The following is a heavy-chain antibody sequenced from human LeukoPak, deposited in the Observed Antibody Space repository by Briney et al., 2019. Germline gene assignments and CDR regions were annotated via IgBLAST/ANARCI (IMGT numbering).Heavy chain of an antibody. D-gene: IGHD6-13*01. Sequence: GGSLRLSCAASGFTFDDYAMHWVRQAPGKGLEWASGISWNSGSIGYADSVKGRFTISRDNAKNSLYLQMNSLRAEDTALYYCAKVPKQQLAYWYFDLWGRGTLVTVSS. J-gene: IGHJ2*01. CDR1: GFTFDDYA. CDR2: ISWNSGSI. CDR3: AKVPKQQLAYWYFDL. V-gene: IGHV3-9*01.